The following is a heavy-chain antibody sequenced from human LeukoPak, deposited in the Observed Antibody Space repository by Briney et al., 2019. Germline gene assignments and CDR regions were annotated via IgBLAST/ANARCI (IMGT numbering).Heavy chain of an antibody. D-gene: IGHD3-22*01. CDR1: GYTFTSYY. J-gene: IGHJ4*02. V-gene: IGHV1-46*01. CDR2: INPSGGST. CDR3: ATGEPYYCDSSGYFAH. Sequence: GASVKVSCKASGYTFTSYYMHWVRQAPGEGLEWMGIINPSGGSTSYAQKFQGRVTMTRDMSTSTVYMELSSLRSEDTAVYYCATGEPYYCDSSGYFAHWGQGTLVTASS.